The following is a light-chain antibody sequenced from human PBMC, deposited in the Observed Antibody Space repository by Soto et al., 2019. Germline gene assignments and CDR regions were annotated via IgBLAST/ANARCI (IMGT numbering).Light chain of an antibody. V-gene: IGKV3-11*01. CDR3: QQRSNWPPLT. J-gene: IGKJ4*01. CDR2: DAS. Sequence: EIVLTQSPGTLSLSPGERVTLSCRASQSVNNNFLSWYQQKPGQAPRLLIYDASNRATGIPARFSGSGSGTDFTLTISSLEPEDFAVYYCQQRSNWPPLTFGGGTKVDNK. CDR1: QSVNNN.